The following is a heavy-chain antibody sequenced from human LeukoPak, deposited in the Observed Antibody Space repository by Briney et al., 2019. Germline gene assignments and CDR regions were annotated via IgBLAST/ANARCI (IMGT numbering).Heavy chain of an antibody. CDR3: ARDRGYIAAAGKFFYMDG. Sequence: SETLSLTCPVSGGSFSSYYWSWLRQPPGKGLEWIGYIYYSGSTNYNPSLKSRVSISVDTSKNQFSLKLSSVTPADTAVYYCARDRGYIAAAGKFFYMDGWGKGTTVTVSS. V-gene: IGHV4-59*01. D-gene: IGHD6-13*01. CDR2: IYYSGST. J-gene: IGHJ6*03. CDR1: GGSFSSYY.